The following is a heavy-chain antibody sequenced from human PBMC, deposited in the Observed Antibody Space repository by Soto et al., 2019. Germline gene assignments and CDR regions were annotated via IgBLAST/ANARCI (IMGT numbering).Heavy chain of an antibody. V-gene: IGHV4-34*01. J-gene: IGHJ3*02. CDR1: GGSFSGYY. CDR3: ARLTFRLWFGELLGAFDI. Sequence: SETLSLTCAVYGGSFSGYYWSWIRQPPGKGLEWIGEINHSGSTNYNPSLKSRVTISVDTSKNQFSLKLSSVTAADTAVYYCARLTFRLWFGELLGAFDIWGQGTMVTVSS. CDR2: INHSGST. D-gene: IGHD3-10*01.